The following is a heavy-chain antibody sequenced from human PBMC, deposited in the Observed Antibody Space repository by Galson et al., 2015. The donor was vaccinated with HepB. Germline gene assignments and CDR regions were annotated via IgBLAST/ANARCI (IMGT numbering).Heavy chain of an antibody. CDR3: AKAASRGDYYYYYMDV. Sequence: RLSCAASGFTSGLTFSSYAMSWVRQAPGKGLQWVSTISSSGGTTYYADSVEGRFTISRDNSKNTVYLQMNSLRADDTAVYYCAKAASRGDYYYYYMDVWGIGTTVTVSS. CDR2: ISSSGGTT. J-gene: IGHJ6*03. CDR1: GFTSGLTFSSYA. V-gene: IGHV3-23*01.